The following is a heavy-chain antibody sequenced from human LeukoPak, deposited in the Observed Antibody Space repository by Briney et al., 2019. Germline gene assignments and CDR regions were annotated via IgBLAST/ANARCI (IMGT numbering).Heavy chain of an antibody. CDR1: GFTFSNYW. D-gene: IGHD1-14*01. J-gene: IGHJ6*03. CDR2: IKTDGSEK. V-gene: IGHV3-7*01. CDR3: ARHRRETTGPGYMDV. Sequence: GGSLRLSCEGSGFTFSNYWMGWVRQAPGKGLQWVANIKTDGSEKYYVDSVKGRFTISRDNAKNSLYLQMNSLRAEDTAVYYCARHRRETTGPGYMDVWGKGTTVTVSS.